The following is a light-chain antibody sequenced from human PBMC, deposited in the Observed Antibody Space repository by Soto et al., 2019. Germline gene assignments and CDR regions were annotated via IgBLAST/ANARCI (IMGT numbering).Light chain of an antibody. CDR2: EGS. CDR1: RSDVGGYNL. V-gene: IGLV2-23*01. CDR3: CSYAGSSNGV. Sequence: HPASVSCSPGRANAISCTGTRSDVGGYNLVSWYQQHPGKAPKLMIYEGSKRPSGVSNRFSGSKSGNTASLTISGLQAEYEADYYCCSYAGSSNGVLGTGTKVTVL. J-gene: IGLJ1*01.